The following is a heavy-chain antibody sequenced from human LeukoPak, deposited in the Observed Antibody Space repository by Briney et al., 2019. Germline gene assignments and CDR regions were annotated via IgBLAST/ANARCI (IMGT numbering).Heavy chain of an antibody. D-gene: IGHD6-19*01. CDR1: GYTFTGYY. CDR3: AREVAGTAFYYFDY. CDR2: INPNSGGT. V-gene: IGHV1-2*06. Sequence: GASVKVSCKASGYTFTGYYMHWVRQAPGQGLEWMGRINPNSGGTNYAQKFQGRVTITTDESTSTAYMELSSLRSEDTAVYYCAREVAGTAFYYFDYWGQGTLVTVSS. J-gene: IGHJ4*02.